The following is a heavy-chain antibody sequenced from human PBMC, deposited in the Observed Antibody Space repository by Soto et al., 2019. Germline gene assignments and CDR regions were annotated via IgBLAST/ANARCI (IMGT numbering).Heavy chain of an antibody. CDR3: VRRHVSATGIDWFDP. CDR2: INAANGDT. D-gene: IGHD6-13*01. J-gene: IGHJ5*02. V-gene: IGHV1-3*01. CDR1: GYTFTSYG. Sequence: ASVKVSCKASGYTFTSYGIHWVRQAPGQRLEWMGWINAANGDTKYSPKFQGRVTITRDTSASTAYMALSSLRSEDTAVYYCVRRHVSATGIDWFDPWVQGTMVTVSS.